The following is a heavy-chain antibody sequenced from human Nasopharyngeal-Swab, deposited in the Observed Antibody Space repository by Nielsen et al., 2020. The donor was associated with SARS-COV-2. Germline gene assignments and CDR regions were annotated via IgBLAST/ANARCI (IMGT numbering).Heavy chain of an antibody. J-gene: IGHJ6*02. Sequence: SETLSLTCTVSGGSISSSSYYWGWIRQPPGKGLEWIGSIYYSGSTYYNPSLKSRVTISVDTSKNQFPLKLSSVTAADTAVYYCARVKSSGWRYYYYYGMDVWGQGTTVTVSS. D-gene: IGHD6-19*01. CDR3: ARVKSSGWRYYYYYGMDV. V-gene: IGHV4-39*01. CDR1: GGSISSSSYY. CDR2: IYYSGST.